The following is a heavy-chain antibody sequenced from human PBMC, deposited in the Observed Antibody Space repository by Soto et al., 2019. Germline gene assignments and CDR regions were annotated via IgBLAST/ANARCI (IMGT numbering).Heavy chain of an antibody. CDR3: ARQPTTGDTDLWFDP. D-gene: IGHD2-21*01. Sequence: SETLSLTCTVSGGSIGSDHYYWGWIHQSPGKGLEWLANIFHSGGTFFNPSLTSRVSVSVDTSKNEFSLKLRSVTAADTAVYYCARQPTTGDTDLWFDPWGQGTLVTVSS. CDR1: GGSIGSDHYY. CDR2: IFHSGGT. V-gene: IGHV4-39*01. J-gene: IGHJ5*02.